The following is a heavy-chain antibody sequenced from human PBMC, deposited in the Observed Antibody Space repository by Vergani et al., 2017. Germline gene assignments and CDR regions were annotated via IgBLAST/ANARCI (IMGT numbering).Heavy chain of an antibody. CDR2: ISGSSSTI. J-gene: IGHJ4*02. Sequence: EVQLVESGGGLVQPGGSLRLSCAASGSTFSSYAMNWVRQAPGKGLEWVSYISGSSSTIYYADSVKGRFTISRDNAKNSLHLQMNNLRAEDTAVYYCARQSRDVFCTNGVCPLGYWGQGALVTVSS. CDR3: ARQSRDVFCTNGVCPLGY. D-gene: IGHD2-8*01. CDR1: GSTFSSYA. V-gene: IGHV3-48*01.